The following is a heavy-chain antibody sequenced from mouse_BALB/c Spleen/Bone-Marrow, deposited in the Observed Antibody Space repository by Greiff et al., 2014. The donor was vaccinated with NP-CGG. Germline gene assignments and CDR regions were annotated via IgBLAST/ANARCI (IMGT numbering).Heavy chain of an antibody. J-gene: IGHJ3*01. Sequence: VQLQQSGAELVKPGASVKLSCTASGFNIKDTYMYWVKQRPEQGLEWIGRIDPANGNTKYDPKFQGKATITADTSPNTAYLQLSSLTDEDAVDYYCAIDYFGNSGFAYWGQGTLVTVSA. CDR1: GFNIKDTY. D-gene: IGHD1-1*01. V-gene: IGHV14-3*02. CDR2: IDPANGNT. CDR3: AIDYFGNSGFAY.